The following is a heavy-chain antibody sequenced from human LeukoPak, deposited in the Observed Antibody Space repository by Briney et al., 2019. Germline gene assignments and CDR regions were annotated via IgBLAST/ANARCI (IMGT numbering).Heavy chain of an antibody. CDR3: TGNNFDY. D-gene: IGHD4-23*01. Sequence: TGGSLRLSCAASGFSVRYARMNWVRQAPGKGLEWIGRFTSKSDGGTTDYTAPVKGRFTISSDDSRNTLYLQMNSLKTEDTTVYYCTGNNFDYWGQGTLVTVSS. J-gene: IGHJ4*02. CDR2: FTSKSDGGTT. CDR1: GFSVRYAR. V-gene: IGHV3-15*01.